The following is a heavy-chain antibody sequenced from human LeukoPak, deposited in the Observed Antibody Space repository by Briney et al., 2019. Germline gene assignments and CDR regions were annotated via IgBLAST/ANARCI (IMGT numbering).Heavy chain of an antibody. CDR3: AGNTYYYDSSDYYSDY. CDR1: GGSISSGSSY. D-gene: IGHD3-22*01. J-gene: IGHJ4*02. V-gene: IGHV4-31*03. CDR2: IHYSGST. Sequence: SETLSLTCIVSGGSISSGSSYWSWIRQHPGKGLEWIGYIHYSGSTSYNPSLKSRVTISVDTSKNQFSLKPSSVTAADTAVYYCAGNTYYYDSSDYYSDYWGQGTLVTVSS.